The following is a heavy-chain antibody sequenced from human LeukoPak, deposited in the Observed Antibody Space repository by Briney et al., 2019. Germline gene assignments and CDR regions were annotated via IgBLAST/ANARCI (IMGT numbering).Heavy chain of an antibody. D-gene: IGHD2-15*01. CDR3: AREDGFCSGGSCYQH. CDR2: INWNGVST. Sequence: SGGSLRLSCAASGFTFDDYGMSWVRQAPGKGLEWVSFINWNGVSTDYADSVKGRFTITRDNAKNSLFLQMNSLRAEDTALYYCAREDGFCSGGSCYQHWGQGTLVTVSS. J-gene: IGHJ1*01. CDR1: GFTFDDYG. V-gene: IGHV3-20*04.